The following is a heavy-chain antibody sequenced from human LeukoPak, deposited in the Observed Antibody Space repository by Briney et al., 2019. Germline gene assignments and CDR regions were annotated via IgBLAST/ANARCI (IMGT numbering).Heavy chain of an antibody. Sequence: SEALFLTFAVWGGSFSNYYWSWIRQSPGKVLERIGEITHSGSPNYNPSLMSRVTISVDTSQDQFSLKLTSVTAADTVFQYGASEERGRRVVRGGGNFYYYMDVWGNGTTVTVSS. CDR2: ITHSGSP. CDR3: ASEERGRRVVRGGGNFYYYMDV. D-gene: IGHD3-10*01. V-gene: IGHV4-34*01. J-gene: IGHJ6*03. CDR1: GGSFSNYY.